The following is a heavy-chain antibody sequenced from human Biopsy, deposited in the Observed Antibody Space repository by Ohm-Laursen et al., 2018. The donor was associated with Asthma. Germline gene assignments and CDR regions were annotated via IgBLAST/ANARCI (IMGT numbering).Heavy chain of an antibody. CDR3: ASDFPKDYVRYNFQF. CDR1: GYSLTDLT. CDR2: HDHEEGGT. V-gene: IGHV1-24*01. D-gene: IGHD4-17*01. J-gene: IGHJ4*02. Sequence: ASVKVTCKISGYSLTDLTMHWVRQAPGQGLEWMGGHDHEEGGTVNAWRFQGRVTMTEDTSTDTAYMELSSLSSDDTAVYYCASDFPKDYVRYNFQFWGQGTLVTVSS.